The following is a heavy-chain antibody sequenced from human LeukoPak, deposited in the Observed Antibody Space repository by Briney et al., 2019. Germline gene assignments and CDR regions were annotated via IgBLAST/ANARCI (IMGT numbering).Heavy chain of an antibody. Sequence: GRSLRLSCVASGFTFSRYAMRWVRQAPGKGLEWVAVTSYDGSKKDYADSVKGRFTISRDNSKNTLFLQMNSLRAEDTAVYYCARDLTLDAYCGGDCYSDYWGQGTLVTVSS. J-gene: IGHJ4*02. CDR2: TSYDGSKK. CDR3: ARDLTLDAYCGGDCYSDY. D-gene: IGHD2-21*02. CDR1: GFTFSRYA. V-gene: IGHV3-30*04.